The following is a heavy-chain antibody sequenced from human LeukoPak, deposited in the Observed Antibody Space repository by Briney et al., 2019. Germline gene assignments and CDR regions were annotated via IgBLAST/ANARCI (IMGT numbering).Heavy chain of an antibody. Sequence: GSLRLSCVASGFSFSSFWMHWVRQAPGKGLEWVANVNQGGSEIYYAGSVRGRFTISRDNAKNTLYLQMNSLRAEDTAVYYCARVVVINGTDYWGQGTLVTVSS. CDR1: GFSFSSFW. J-gene: IGHJ4*02. D-gene: IGHD3-22*01. V-gene: IGHV3-7*04. CDR3: ARVVVINGTDY. CDR2: VNQGGSEI.